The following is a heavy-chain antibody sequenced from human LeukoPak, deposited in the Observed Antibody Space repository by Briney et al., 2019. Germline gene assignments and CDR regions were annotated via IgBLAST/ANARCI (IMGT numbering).Heavy chain of an antibody. V-gene: IGHV4-34*01. Sequence: SETLSLTCAVYGGSFSGYYWSWIRQPPGKGLEWIGSIYYSGSTYYNPSLKSRVTISVDTSKNQFSLKLSSVTAADTAVYYCARDKSRGYSYGYGDAFDIWGQGTMVTVSS. J-gene: IGHJ3*02. D-gene: IGHD5-18*01. CDR1: GGSFSGYY. CDR2: IYYSGST. CDR3: ARDKSRGYSYGYGDAFDI.